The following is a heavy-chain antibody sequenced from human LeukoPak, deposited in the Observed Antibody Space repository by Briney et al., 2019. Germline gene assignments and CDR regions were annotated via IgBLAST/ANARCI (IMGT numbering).Heavy chain of an antibody. CDR1: GFTFSSYG. CDR2: IWYDGSNK. V-gene: IGHV3-33*01. J-gene: IGHJ5*02. D-gene: IGHD4-17*01. CDR3: ARDNGDYYDGRDNWFDP. Sequence: GGSLRLSCAVSGFTFSSYGMHWVRQAPGKGLEWVAGIWYDGSNKYYADSVKGRFTISRDNSNNTLYLQMNSLRAEDTAVYYCARDNGDYYDGRDNWFDPWGQGTLVTVSS.